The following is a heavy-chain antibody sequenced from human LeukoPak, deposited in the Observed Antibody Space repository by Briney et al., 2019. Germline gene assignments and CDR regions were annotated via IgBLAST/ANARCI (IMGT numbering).Heavy chain of an antibody. J-gene: IGHJ6*03. CDR2: IYSSGST. Sequence: SETLSLTCNVSGGSIRGYYWSWIRQPPGKGLEWIGYIYSSGSTNYNPSLKSRVTISVDTSKKQFSLKLTSVTVADTAVYYCARETSQKGAHYMDVWGKGTTVTISS. CDR1: GGSIRGYY. V-gene: IGHV4-59*01. D-gene: IGHD3-16*01. CDR3: ARETSQKGAHYMDV.